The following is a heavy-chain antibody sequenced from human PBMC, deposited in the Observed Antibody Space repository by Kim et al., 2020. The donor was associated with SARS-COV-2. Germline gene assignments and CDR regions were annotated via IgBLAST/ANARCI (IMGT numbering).Heavy chain of an antibody. J-gene: IGHJ6*02. CDR1: GFTFDDYT. V-gene: IGHV3-43*01. Sequence: GGSLRLSCAASGFTFDDYTMHWVRQAPGKGLEWVSLISWDGGSTYYADSVKGRFTISRDNSKNSLYLQMNSLRTEDTALYYCARGGYCSGGSCYYGMDVWGQGTTVTVSS. CDR3: ARGGYCSGGSCYYGMDV. CDR2: ISWDGGST. D-gene: IGHD2-15*01.